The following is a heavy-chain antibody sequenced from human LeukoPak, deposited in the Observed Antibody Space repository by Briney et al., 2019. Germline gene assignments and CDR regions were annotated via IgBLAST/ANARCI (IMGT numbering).Heavy chain of an antibody. Sequence: QPGGSLRLSCAASGLTFNTFAMTWVRQAPGKGLEWVSTISSSGVSTFYADSVKGRFTISRDNSKNTLYLQMSSLRAEDTAIYYCAKSRFSGINDAFHIWGQGRMVTVSS. V-gene: IGHV3-23*01. D-gene: IGHD6-19*01. J-gene: IGHJ3*02. CDR1: GLTFNTFA. CDR2: ISSSGVST. CDR3: AKSRFSGINDAFHI.